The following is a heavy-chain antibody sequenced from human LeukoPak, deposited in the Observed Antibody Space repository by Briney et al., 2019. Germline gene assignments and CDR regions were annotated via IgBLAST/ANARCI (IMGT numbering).Heavy chain of an antibody. CDR1: GGSISSYC. Sequence: SETLSLTCTVSGGSISSYCRSWIRQPPGKGLEWIGYIYYSGSTYYNPSLKSRVTISLDTSKNQFSLKLSSVTAADTAVYYCAREILVYAIFGYWGQGTLVTVSS. J-gene: IGHJ4*02. CDR3: AREILVYAIFGY. D-gene: IGHD2-8*01. CDR2: IYYSGST. V-gene: IGHV4-59*04.